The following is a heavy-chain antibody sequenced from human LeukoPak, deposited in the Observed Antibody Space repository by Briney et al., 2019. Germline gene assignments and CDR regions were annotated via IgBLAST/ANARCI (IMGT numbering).Heavy chain of an antibody. CDR2: ISGNGANT. Sequence: GGSLRLSCEASGFTFDDYAMHWGRHAPGKGLEWVSLISGNGANTYYADSVKGRFTISRDNSKNSLYLQMNSLRTEDTAFYYCAKDLFEPWGQGSLVTVSS. CDR1: GFTFDDYA. J-gene: IGHJ5*02. CDR3: AKDLFEP. V-gene: IGHV3-43*02.